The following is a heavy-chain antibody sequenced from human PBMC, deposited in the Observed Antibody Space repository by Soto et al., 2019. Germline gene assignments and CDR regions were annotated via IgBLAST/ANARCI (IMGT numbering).Heavy chain of an antibody. CDR3: AKEFFDSSGFYPSLAALVS. J-gene: IGHJ3*02. Sequence: QVQLAESGGGVVQPGRSLTITCAASGFTLGTYGMHWVRQAPGKGLEWVAGISTDGGDKYYSDSVMGRFTISRDNSKNTLFLQMNSLRAEDTAVYFCAKEFFDSSGFYPSLAALVSWGQGTVVTVSS. D-gene: IGHD3-22*01. CDR2: ISTDGGDK. V-gene: IGHV3-30*18. CDR1: GFTLGTYG.